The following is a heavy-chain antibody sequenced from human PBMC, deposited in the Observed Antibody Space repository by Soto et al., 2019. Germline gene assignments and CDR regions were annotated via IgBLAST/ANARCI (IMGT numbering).Heavy chain of an antibody. D-gene: IGHD1-1*01. CDR3: ARLGTAYDFQH. V-gene: IGHV4-59*08. Sequence: SETLSLTCTVSGGSISSYYWSWIRQPPGKGLEWIGYIYYSGSTNYNPSLKSRVTISVDTSKNQFSLKLSSVTAADTAVYYRARLGTAYDFQHWGQGTLVTVSS. CDR2: IYYSGST. CDR1: GGSISSYY. J-gene: IGHJ1*01.